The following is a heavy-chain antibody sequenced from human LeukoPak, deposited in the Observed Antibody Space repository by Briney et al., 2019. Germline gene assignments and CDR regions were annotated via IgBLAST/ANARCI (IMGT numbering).Heavy chain of an antibody. J-gene: IGHJ3*02. D-gene: IGHD3-16*01. Sequence: SETLSLTCTVSGGSISSYYWSWIRQPPGKGLEWIGYIYYSGSTNYNPSLKSRVTISVDTSKNQFALKLSSVTAADTAVYYCARDLGNAFDIGGQGTMVTVSS. CDR3: ARDLGNAFDI. V-gene: IGHV4-59*01. CDR2: IYYSGST. CDR1: GGSISSYY.